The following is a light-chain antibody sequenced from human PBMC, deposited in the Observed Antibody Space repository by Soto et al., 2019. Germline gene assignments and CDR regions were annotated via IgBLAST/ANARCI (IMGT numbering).Light chain of an antibody. J-gene: IGKJ4*01. CDR2: DAS. CDR3: QQYGSSPLT. Sequence: EIVLTQSPATLSLSPGERATLSCGASQSVSSSYLAWYQQKPGLALRLLIYDASSRATGIQDRFSGSGSGTDFTLTISRLEPEDFALYYCQQYGSSPLTFGGGTKVEIK. V-gene: IGKV3D-20*01. CDR1: QSVSSSY.